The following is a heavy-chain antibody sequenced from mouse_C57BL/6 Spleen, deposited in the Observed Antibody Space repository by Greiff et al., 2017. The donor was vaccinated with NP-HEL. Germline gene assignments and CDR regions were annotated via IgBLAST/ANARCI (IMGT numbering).Heavy chain of an antibody. Sequence: VQLQQPGAELVRPGSSVKLSCKASGYTFTSYWMDWVKQRPGQGLEWIGNIYPSDSETHYNQKFKDKATLTVDKSSSTAYMQLSSLTSEDSAVYYCARPGSSHWYFEVWGTGTTVTVSS. V-gene: IGHV1-61*01. CDR1: GYTFTSYW. CDR2: IYPSDSET. CDR3: ARPGSSHWYFEV. J-gene: IGHJ1*03. D-gene: IGHD1-1*01.